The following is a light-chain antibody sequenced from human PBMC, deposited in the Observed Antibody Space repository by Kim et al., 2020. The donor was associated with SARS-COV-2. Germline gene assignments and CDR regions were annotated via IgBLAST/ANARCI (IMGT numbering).Light chain of an antibody. CDR3: QQYDSLPRT. V-gene: IGKV1-33*01. CDR1: HDISKN. J-gene: IGKJ4*01. CDR2: DAS. Sequence: ASVGDEVTIPGQGSHDISKNLKWYQVKPGEAPKVLIYDASNLETGAPARFGGSGSGTHFTFTISSLQPEDIATYYCQQYDSLPRTFGGGSKVDIK.